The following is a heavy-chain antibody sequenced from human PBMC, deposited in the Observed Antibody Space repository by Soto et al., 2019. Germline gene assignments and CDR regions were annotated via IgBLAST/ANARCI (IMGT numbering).Heavy chain of an antibody. CDR2: IYYSGST. CDR3: ASAVVAAEYYFDY. J-gene: IGHJ4*02. Sequence: SWIRQHPGKGLEWIGYIYYSGSTYYNPSLKSRVTISVDTSKNQFSLKLSSVTAADTAVYYCASAVVAAEYYFDYWGQGTLVTVSS. D-gene: IGHD2-15*01. V-gene: IGHV4-31*02.